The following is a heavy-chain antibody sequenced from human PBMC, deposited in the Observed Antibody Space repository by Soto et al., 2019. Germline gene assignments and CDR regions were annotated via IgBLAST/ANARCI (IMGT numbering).Heavy chain of an antibody. J-gene: IGHJ3*02. D-gene: IGHD5-18*01. Sequence: QVQLQESGPGLEKPSQTLSLTCTVSGGSISSGGYYWSWIRQHPGKGLEWIGYIYYSGSTYYNPSLKSRVTISVDTSKNQFSLKLSSVTAADTAVYYCASRIQPKVSDDAFDIWGQGTMVTVSS. CDR2: IYYSGST. CDR1: GGSISSGGYY. V-gene: IGHV4-31*03. CDR3: ASRIQPKVSDDAFDI.